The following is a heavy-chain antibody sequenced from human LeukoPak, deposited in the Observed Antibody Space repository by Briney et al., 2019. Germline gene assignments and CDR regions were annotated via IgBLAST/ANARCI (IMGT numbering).Heavy chain of an antibody. J-gene: IGHJ4*02. CDR2: IYYRGST. D-gene: IGHD2-21*02. CDR1: GGSISGSSYY. V-gene: IGHV4-39*01. Sequence: SETLSLTCSVSGGSISGSSYYWGWIRQPPGKGLEWIGNIYYRGSTYYNPSLKSRVIMSIDTSKNQFSLKVNSVTATDTAVYYCAKTVWSRLAAGLDSWGQGALVTVSS. CDR3: AKTVWSRLAAGLDS.